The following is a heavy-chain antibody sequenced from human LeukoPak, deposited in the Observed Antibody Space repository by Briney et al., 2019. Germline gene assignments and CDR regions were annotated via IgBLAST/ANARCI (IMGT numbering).Heavy chain of an antibody. Sequence: GGSLRLSCAASGFTFSSYAMSWVRQAPGKGLEWVSAISGSGGSTYYADSVKGRFTISRDNAKNSLYLQMNSLRAEDTALYYCAKDRVAAAGTCFDYWGQGTLVTVSS. CDR1: GFTFSSYA. D-gene: IGHD6-13*01. J-gene: IGHJ4*02. V-gene: IGHV3-23*01. CDR2: ISGSGGST. CDR3: AKDRVAAAGTCFDY.